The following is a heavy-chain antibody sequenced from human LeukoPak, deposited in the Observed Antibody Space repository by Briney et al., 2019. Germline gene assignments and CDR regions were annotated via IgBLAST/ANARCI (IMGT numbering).Heavy chain of an antibody. D-gene: IGHD3-22*01. CDR1: GFTFSSYA. CDR2: ISGSGGST. V-gene: IGHV3-23*01. Sequence: GGSLRLSCAASGFTFSSYAMGWVRQAPGKGLEWVSAISGSGGSTYYADSVKGRFTISRDNSKNTLYLQMNSLRAEDTAVYYCAKEGYYDSSGYGSIQHWGQGTLVTVSS. CDR3: AKEGYYDSSGYGSIQH. J-gene: IGHJ1*01.